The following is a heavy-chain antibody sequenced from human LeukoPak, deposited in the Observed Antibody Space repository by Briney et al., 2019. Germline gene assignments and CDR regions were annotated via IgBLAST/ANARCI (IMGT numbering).Heavy chain of an antibody. CDR1: AGTFSSYA. J-gene: IGHJ4*02. Sequence: AVTLSCTASAGTFSSYAFSWVRQPPGQGLEWMGGIIPIFGTANYAQKFQGRVTITAEESTSTAYMELSSLRSEDTAVYYCARGSGGIYRGGGFDYWGQGTLVTVSS. CDR3: ARGSGGIYRGGGFDY. CDR2: IIPIFGTA. D-gene: IGHD3-16*01. V-gene: IGHV1-69*13.